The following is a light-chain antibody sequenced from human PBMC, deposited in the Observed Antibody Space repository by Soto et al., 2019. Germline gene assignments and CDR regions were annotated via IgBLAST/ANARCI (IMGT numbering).Light chain of an antibody. Sequence: EIVLTQSPGTLSLSPGGRATLSCRASQSVRSSYLAWYQQRPGQAPRLLIFGASFRATGIPDRFSGSGSGTDFTITISRLEPEGVAVYYCQHYGSPLTFGGGTKVEIK. J-gene: IGKJ4*01. CDR1: QSVRSSY. V-gene: IGKV3-20*01. CDR2: GAS. CDR3: QHYGSPLT.